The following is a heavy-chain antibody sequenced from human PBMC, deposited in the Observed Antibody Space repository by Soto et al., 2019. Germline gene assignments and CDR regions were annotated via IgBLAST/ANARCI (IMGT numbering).Heavy chain of an antibody. CDR1: GGTFSSYA. J-gene: IGHJ4*02. D-gene: IGHD3-9*01. Sequence: AVNVSCKASGGTFSSYAISWLRQAPGQGREWMGGIIPIFGTANYDQKFPGRVTITADESTSTDYMALRRLRSEDTDVYYCARVYDILTGYRYYFDYWGQGILVTVSS. CDR2: IIPIFGTA. CDR3: ARVYDILTGYRYYFDY. V-gene: IGHV1-69*13.